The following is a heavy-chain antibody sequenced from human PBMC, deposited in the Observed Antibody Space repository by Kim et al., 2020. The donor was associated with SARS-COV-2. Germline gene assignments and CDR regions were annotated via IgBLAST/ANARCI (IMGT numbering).Heavy chain of an antibody. CDR2: IYTSGST. V-gene: IGHV4-4*07. Sequence: SETLSLTCTVSGGSISSYYWSWIRQPAGKGLEWIGRIYTSGSTNYNPALKSRVTMSVDTSKNQFSLKLSSVTAADTAVYYCAREPTDSLPYKMERSRDGYNKPAFAGMDVWGQGTTVTVSS. CDR3: AREPTDSLPYKMERSRDGYNKPAFAGMDV. J-gene: IGHJ6*02. CDR1: GGSISSYY. D-gene: IGHD5-12*01.